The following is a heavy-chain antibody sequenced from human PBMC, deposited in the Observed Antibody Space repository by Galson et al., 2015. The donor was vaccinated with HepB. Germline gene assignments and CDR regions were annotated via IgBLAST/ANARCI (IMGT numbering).Heavy chain of an antibody. CDR1: GFTFSDHY. V-gene: IGHV3-72*01. D-gene: IGHD3-3*01. J-gene: IGHJ4*02. CDR2: TRNKARSYTT. Sequence: SLRLSCAASGFTFSDHYMDWVRQAPGKGLEWVGRTRNKARSYTTEYAASVKGRFTISRDDSKNSLYLQMNSLKTEDTAVYYCARGRVWSGYWSFDYWGQGTLVTVSS. CDR3: ARGRVWSGYWSFDY.